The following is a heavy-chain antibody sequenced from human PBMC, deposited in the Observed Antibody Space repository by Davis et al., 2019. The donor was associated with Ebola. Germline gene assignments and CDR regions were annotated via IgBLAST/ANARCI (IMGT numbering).Heavy chain of an antibody. J-gene: IGHJ6*02. D-gene: IGHD3-10*01. V-gene: IGHV4-34*01. CDR2: INHSGST. Sequence: MPSETLSLTCTVSGGSISSYYWSWIRQPPGKGLEWIGEINHSGSTNYNPSLKSRVTISVDTSKNQFSLKLSSVTAADTAVYYCARCPYYYGSGHYYYYYYGMDVWGQGTTVTVSS. CDR1: GGSISSYY. CDR3: ARCPYYYGSGHYYYYYYGMDV.